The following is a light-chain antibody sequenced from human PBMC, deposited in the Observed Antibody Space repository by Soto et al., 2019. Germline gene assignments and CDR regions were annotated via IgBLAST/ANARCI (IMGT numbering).Light chain of an antibody. CDR1: SSDVGGYNY. CDR2: EVS. V-gene: IGLV2-8*01. Sequence: QSALTQPPSASGSPGQSVTISCTGTSSDVGGYNYVSWYQQHPGKAPKLMIYEVSKRPSGVPDRFSGSKSGNTASLTVSGLQGEDEADYYGSSYAGSNNWGVFGTGTKLTVL. CDR3: SSYAGSNNWGV. J-gene: IGLJ1*01.